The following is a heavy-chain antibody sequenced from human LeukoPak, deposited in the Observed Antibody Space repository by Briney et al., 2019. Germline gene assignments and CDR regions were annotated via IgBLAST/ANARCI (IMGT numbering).Heavy chain of an antibody. CDR2: IYYSGST. CDR1: GASISSSIYY. V-gene: IGHV4-39*07. Sequence: SETLSLTCTVSGASISSSIYYWSWIRQPPGKGLEWIGSIYYSGSTYYNPSLKSRVTISLDTSKNQFSLRLSSVTAADTAMYYCARDSDYYYYYMDVWGKGTTVTVSS. J-gene: IGHJ6*03. CDR3: ARDSDYYYYYMDV.